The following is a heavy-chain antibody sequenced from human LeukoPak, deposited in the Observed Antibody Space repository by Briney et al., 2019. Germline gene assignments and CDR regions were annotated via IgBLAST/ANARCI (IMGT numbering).Heavy chain of an antibody. CDR3: ARGHCSSTSCFVYYYYGMDV. CDR1: GFTFDDYA. J-gene: IGHJ6*02. V-gene: IGHV3-74*01. CDR2: INSDGSTT. D-gene: IGHD2-2*01. Sequence: GRSLRLSCAASGFTFDDYAMHWVRQAPGKGLVCVSRINSDGSTTTYADSVKGRFTISRGNAKNTLYLQMNSLRAEDTAVYYCARGHCSSTSCFVYYYYGMDVWGQGTTVTVSS.